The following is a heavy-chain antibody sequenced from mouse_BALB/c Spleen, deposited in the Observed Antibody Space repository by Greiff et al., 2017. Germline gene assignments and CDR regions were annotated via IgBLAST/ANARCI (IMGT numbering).Heavy chain of an antibody. J-gene: IGHJ2*01. CDR2: IDPENGNT. V-gene: IGHV14-1*02. Sequence: EVKLQQSGAELVRPGALVKLSCKASGFNIKDYYMHWVKQRPEQGLEWIGWIDPENGNTIYDPKFQGKASITADTSSNTAYLQLSSLTSEDTAVYYCARNVEDYWGQGTTLTVSS. CDR3: ARNVEDY. CDR1: GFNIKDYY.